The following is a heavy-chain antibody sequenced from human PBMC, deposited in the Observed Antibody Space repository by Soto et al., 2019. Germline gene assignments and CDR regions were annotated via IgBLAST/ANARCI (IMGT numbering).Heavy chain of an antibody. Sequence: SVKVSCKAPGGTLSSYAINWVRQAPGQGLEWMGGIIPIFGSANYAPKFQGRVTISADESTSTAYMEVSSLRSEDTAVYYCAGTREIPYYHGMDVWGQGTTVTVSS. CDR1: GGTLSSYA. D-gene: IGHD2-2*02. V-gene: IGHV1-69*13. CDR3: AGTREIPYYHGMDV. J-gene: IGHJ6*02. CDR2: IIPIFGSA.